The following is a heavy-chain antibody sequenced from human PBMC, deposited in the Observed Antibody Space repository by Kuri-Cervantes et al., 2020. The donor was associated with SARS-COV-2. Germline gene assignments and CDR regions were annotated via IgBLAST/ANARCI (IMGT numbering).Heavy chain of an antibody. CDR2: IYYSGST. V-gene: IGHV4-59*01. CDR1: GGSISSYY. Sequence: SETLSLTCTVSGGSISSYYWSWIRQPPGKGLEWIGYIYYSGSTNYNPSLKSRVTISVDTSKNQFPLKLSSVTAADTAVYYCARVGGQVAGTLYFQHWGQGTLVTVSS. CDR3: ARVGGQVAGTLYFQH. J-gene: IGHJ1*01. D-gene: IGHD6-19*01.